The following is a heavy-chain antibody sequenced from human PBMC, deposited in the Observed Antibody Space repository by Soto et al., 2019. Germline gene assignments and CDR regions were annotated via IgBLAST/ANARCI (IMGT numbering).Heavy chain of an antibody. Sequence: QVQLVQSGPEVKKPGSSVKVSCKASGGTFSTSSINWVRQAPGQGPEWMGNILPIFGTADYAQKFQGRVTITADESTNTAYMELRSLLSEDTAVYYCARGHDYGGNSDAFDIWGQGTVVTVSS. CDR1: GGTFSTSS. D-gene: IGHD2-21*02. CDR3: ARGHDYGGNSDAFDI. CDR2: ILPIFGTA. J-gene: IGHJ3*02. V-gene: IGHV1-69*15.